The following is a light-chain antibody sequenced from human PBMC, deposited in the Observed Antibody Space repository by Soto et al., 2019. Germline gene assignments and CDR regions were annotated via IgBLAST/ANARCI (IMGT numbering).Light chain of an antibody. CDR2: EVS. J-gene: IGLJ1*01. CDR3: CSYAGSSTF. V-gene: IGLV2-23*02. Sequence: QSVLTQPASVSGSPGQSITISCTVTSRDVGSYNLVSWYQQHPGKAPKLMIYEVSKRPSGVSNRFSGSKSGNTASLTISGLQAEDEADYYCCSYAGSSTFFGTGTKVTV. CDR1: SRDVGSYNL.